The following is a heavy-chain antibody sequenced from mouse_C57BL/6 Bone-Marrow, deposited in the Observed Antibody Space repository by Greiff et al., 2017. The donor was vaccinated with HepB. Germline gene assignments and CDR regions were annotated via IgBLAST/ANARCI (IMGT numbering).Heavy chain of an antibody. V-gene: IGHV1-42*01. CDR3: ARYGGSSYEDYFDY. CDR2: INPSTGGT. J-gene: IGHJ2*01. CDR1: GYSFTGYY. Sequence: VQLKESGAELVKPGASVKLSCKASGYSFTGYYMNWVKQSPEKSLEWIGEINPSTGGTTYNQKFKAKATLTVDKSSSTAYMQLKSLTSEDSAVYYCARYGGSSYEDYFDYWGQGTTLTVSS. D-gene: IGHD1-1*01.